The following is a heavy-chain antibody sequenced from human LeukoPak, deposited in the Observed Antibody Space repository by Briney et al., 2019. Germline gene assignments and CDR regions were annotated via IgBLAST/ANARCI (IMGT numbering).Heavy chain of an antibody. Sequence: HAGGSLRLSCAASGFTVSNNYMSWVRQAPGKGLEWVSVIYSGGDTYYADSVKGRFTISRDNSKNTFHLQMNSLRAEDTAVYYCAKETRVVTQYNWFDPWGQGTLVTVSS. D-gene: IGHD3-3*01. CDR3: AKETRVVTQYNWFDP. V-gene: IGHV3-53*01. CDR2: IYSGGDT. CDR1: GFTVSNNY. J-gene: IGHJ5*02.